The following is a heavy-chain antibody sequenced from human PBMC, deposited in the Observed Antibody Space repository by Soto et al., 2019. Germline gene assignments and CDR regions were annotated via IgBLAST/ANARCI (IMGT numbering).Heavy chain of an antibody. V-gene: IGHV3-66*01. J-gene: IGHJ2*01. CDR1: GFTVSSNY. Sequence: EVQLVESGGGLVQPGGSLRLSCAASGFTVSSNYMSWVRQAPGKGLEWVSIIYGGGRTNYADSGKGRFTVSRDNYKNTLNLQMNSLRAEDTAMYYCCGPSTVTINWFFDLWGRGTLVTVSS. CDR2: IYGGGRT. D-gene: IGHD4-17*01. CDR3: CGPSTVTINWFFDL.